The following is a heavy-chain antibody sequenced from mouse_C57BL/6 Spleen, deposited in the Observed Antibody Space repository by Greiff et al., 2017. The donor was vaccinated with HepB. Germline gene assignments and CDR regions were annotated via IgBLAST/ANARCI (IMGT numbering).Heavy chain of an antibody. CDR3: TRNRPDGYFDV. D-gene: IGHD3-2*02. J-gene: IGHJ1*03. CDR1: GFTFSSYA. CDR2: IRTGGDYI. Sequence: EVMLVESGEGLVKPGGSLKLSCAASGFTFSSYAMSWVRQSPEKRLEWVAYIRTGGDYIYYADSVKVRFTISRDKARNTLYLQMSSLKSEDTAMYYGTRNRPDGYFDVWGKGTTVTVSS. V-gene: IGHV5-9-1*02.